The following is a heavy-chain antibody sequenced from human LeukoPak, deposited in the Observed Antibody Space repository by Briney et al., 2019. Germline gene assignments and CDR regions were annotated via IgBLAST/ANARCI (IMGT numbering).Heavy chain of an antibody. Sequence: PPETLSLTCAVYGGSFSGYYWSWIRQPPGKGLEWIGEINHSGSTNYNPSLKSRVTISVDTSKNQFSLKLSSVTAADTAVYYCARRFRRFSGVVVPAARYAFDIWGQGTMVTVSS. CDR3: ARRFRRFSGVVVPAARYAFDI. J-gene: IGHJ3*02. D-gene: IGHD2-2*01. CDR1: GGSFSGYY. CDR2: INHSGST. V-gene: IGHV4-34*01.